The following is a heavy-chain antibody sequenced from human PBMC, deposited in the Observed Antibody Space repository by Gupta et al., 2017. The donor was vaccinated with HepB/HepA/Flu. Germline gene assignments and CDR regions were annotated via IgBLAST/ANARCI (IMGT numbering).Heavy chain of an antibody. V-gene: IGHV3-30*09. J-gene: IGHJ5*01. CDR3: ARDRYCSGGGCYSNWLDS. D-gene: IGHD2-15*01. CDR2: ISYDADNK. Sequence: QVHLVESGGGVVQPGRSLRLSCAASGFTFSSSAMHWVRQAPGKGLEWVAVISYDADNKYYADSVKGRFVISRDNSKNTLFLQTNSLMAEDTALYYCARDRYCSGGGCYSNWLDSWGQGTLVTVSS. CDR1: GFTFSSSA.